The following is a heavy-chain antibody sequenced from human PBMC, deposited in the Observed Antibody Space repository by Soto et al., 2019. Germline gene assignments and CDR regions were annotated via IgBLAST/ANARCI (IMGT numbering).Heavy chain of an antibody. J-gene: IGHJ6*02. V-gene: IGHV4-59*01. Sequence: QVQLQESGPGLVKPSETLSLTCTVSGGSISSYYWSWIRQPPGKGLEWIGYIYYSGSTNYNPSLKSRVTISVDTSKNQFSLKPSSVTAADTAVYYCARDRLATVTTSVPNYYYYYGMDVWGQGTTVTVSS. CDR1: GGSISSYY. CDR3: ARDRLATVTTSVPNYYYYYGMDV. CDR2: IYYSGST. D-gene: IGHD4-4*01.